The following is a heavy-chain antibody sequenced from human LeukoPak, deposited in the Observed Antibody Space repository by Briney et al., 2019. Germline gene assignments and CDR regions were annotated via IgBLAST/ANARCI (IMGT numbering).Heavy chain of an antibody. CDR1: GFTFSSYA. Sequence: PGGSLRLSCAASGFTFSSYAMSWVRQAPGKGLEWVSAISGRGGSTYYADSVKGRFTISRDNSKNTLYLQMNSLRAEDTAVYYCAKVRLSSTQAGYYFDYWGQGTLVTVSS. J-gene: IGHJ4*02. D-gene: IGHD2-2*01. CDR2: ISGRGGST. V-gene: IGHV3-23*01. CDR3: AKVRLSSTQAGYYFDY.